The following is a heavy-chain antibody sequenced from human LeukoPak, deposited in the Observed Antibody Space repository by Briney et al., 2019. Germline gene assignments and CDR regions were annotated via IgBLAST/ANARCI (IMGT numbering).Heavy chain of an antibody. Sequence: GGSLRLSCAASGFTFSSYAMSWVRQAPGKGLKWVSTINDNGAGTYYADSVKGRFTISRDNSKNTLYLQMNSLRAEDTAVYYCAKDQGVSRGDFFDYWGQGTLVTVSS. J-gene: IGHJ4*02. V-gene: IGHV3-23*01. CDR3: AKDQGVSRGDFFDY. CDR1: GFTFSSYA. D-gene: IGHD6-6*01. CDR2: INDNGAGT.